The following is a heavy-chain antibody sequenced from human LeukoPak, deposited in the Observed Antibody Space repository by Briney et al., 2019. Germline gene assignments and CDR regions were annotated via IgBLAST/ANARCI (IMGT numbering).Heavy chain of an antibody. V-gene: IGHV3-21*01. Sequence: SVKGRFTISRDNAKNSLYLQMNSLRAEDTAVYCCARRSPNYYFDYWGQGTLVTVSS. J-gene: IGHJ4*02. CDR3: ARRSPNYYFDY.